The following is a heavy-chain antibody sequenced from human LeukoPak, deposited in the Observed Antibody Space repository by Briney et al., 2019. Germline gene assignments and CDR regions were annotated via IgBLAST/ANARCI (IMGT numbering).Heavy chain of an antibody. J-gene: IGHJ4*02. CDR1: GFTFSSYG. CDR2: IWYDGSNK. CDR3: ARDRSVWGSYRHFDY. Sequence: PGGSLRLSCAASGFTFSSYGMHWVRQAPGKGLEWVAVIWYDGSNKYYADSVKGRFTISRDNSKSTLYLQMNSLRAEDTSVYYCARDRSVWGSYRHFDYWGQGTLVTVSS. D-gene: IGHD3-16*02. V-gene: IGHV3-33*01.